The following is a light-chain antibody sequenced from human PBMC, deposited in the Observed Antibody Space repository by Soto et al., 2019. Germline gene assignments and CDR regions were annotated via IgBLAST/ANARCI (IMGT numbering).Light chain of an antibody. CDR3: QQYGNSPHT. J-gene: IGKJ4*01. Sequence: EIVLTQSPGTLSLSPGERATLSCRASQSVSSSYLAWYQQKPGQAPRLLIYGASSRATGIPDRFSGSGSGTDFTLTISRLEPEDFAVYYCQQYGNSPHTFGGGTKVDIK. V-gene: IGKV3-20*01. CDR1: QSVSSSY. CDR2: GAS.